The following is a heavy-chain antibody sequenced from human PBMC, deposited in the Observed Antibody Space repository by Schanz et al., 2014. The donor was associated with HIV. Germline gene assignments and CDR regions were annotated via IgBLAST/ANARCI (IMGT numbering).Heavy chain of an antibody. Sequence: EVQLVESGGGLVQRGGSLRLSCVASGFTFSHYWMSWVRQAPGKGLEWVAHIKKDGSDEYYVGSVNGRFTISRDNARNSLFLQMSRLRVEDTAVYYCARDFFADGDLFYYDYYGMDVWGQGTTVTVSS. CDR3: ARDFFADGDLFYYDYYGMDV. CDR1: GFTFSHYW. J-gene: IGHJ6*02. D-gene: IGHD4-17*01. V-gene: IGHV3-7*01. CDR2: IKKDGSDE.